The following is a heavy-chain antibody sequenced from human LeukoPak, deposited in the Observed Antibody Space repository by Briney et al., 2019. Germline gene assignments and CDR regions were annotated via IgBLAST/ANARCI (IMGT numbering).Heavy chain of an antibody. D-gene: IGHD3-22*01. J-gene: IGHJ4*02. CDR2: ISGSGGAT. CDR3: AKDRGLRSGYYDTSGYSFDY. V-gene: IGHV3-23*01. CDR1: GFTFSSYA. Sequence: PGGSLRLSCAASGFTFSSYAMSWVRQPPGKGLEWVSAISGSGGATYYADSVKGRFTISRDNSENTLYLQMNSLRAEDTAFYYCAKDRGLRSGYYDTSGYSFDYWGQGALVTVSS.